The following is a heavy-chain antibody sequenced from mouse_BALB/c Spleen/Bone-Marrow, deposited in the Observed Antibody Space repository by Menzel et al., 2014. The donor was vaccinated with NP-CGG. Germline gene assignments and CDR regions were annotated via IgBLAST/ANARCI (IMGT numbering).Heavy chain of an antibody. CDR1: GFTFSSFG. CDR2: IISGSNTI. Sequence: EVQLVESGGGLVQPGGSRKLSCAASGFTFSSFGMHWARQAPEKGLEWVAYIISGSNTIYYADTVKGRFTISRDNPKNTLFLQMTSLRSEDTAMYYCARSRYDVGWFAYWGQGTLVTVSA. D-gene: IGHD2-14*01. CDR3: ARSRYDVGWFAY. V-gene: IGHV5-17*02. J-gene: IGHJ3*01.